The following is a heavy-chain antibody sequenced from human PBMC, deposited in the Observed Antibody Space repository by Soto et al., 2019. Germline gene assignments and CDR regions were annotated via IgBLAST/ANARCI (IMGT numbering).Heavy chain of an antibody. V-gene: IGHV3-30*18. D-gene: IGHD3-9*01. CDR3: AKGLGASTFDY. CDR2: ISYDGSNK. CDR1: GFTFSSYG. J-gene: IGHJ4*02. Sequence: GGSLRLSCAASGFTFSSYGMHWVRQAPGKGLEWVAIISYDGSNKYYADSVKGRFTISRDNSKNTLFLQMNSLKPEDTAVYYCAKGLGASTFDYWGQGTLVTASS.